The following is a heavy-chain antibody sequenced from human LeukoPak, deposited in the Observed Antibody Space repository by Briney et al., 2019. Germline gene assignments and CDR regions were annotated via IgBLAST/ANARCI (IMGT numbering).Heavy chain of an antibody. D-gene: IGHD3-3*01. CDR2: IYYSGST. V-gene: IGHV4-59*01. Sequence: SETLSLTCTVSGGSISSYYWSWIRQPPGQGLEWIGYIYYSGSTNYNPSLKSRVTISVDTSKNQFSLKLSSVTAADTAVYYCARGPYYDSWSGYSQMGLDYWGQGTLVTVSS. J-gene: IGHJ4*02. CDR1: GGSISSYY. CDR3: ARGPYYDSWSGYSQMGLDY.